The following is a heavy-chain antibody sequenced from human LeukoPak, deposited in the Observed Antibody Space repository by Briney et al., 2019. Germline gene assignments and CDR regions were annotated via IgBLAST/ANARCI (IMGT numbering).Heavy chain of an antibody. D-gene: IGHD1-14*01. J-gene: IGHJ6*04. CDR3: AREQEPPNYYYGMDV. CDR2: IWYDGSNK. CDR1: GFTFSSYG. V-gene: IGHV3-33*01. Sequence: GRSLRLSCAASGFTFSSYGMHWVRQAPGQGLEWVAVIWYDGSNKYYADSVKGRFTISRDNSKTTLYLQMNSLRAEDTAVYYCAREQEPPNYYYGMDVWGKGTTVTVSS.